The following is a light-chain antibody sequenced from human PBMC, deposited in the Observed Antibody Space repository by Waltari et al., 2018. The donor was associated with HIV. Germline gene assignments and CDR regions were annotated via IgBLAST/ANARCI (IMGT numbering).Light chain of an antibody. CDR3: MQSSHWPGT. CDR1: QSLIYTDGNTS. CDR2: KIS. Sequence: EAVLTQSPVSLSVALGRPASISCSSSQSLIYTDGNTSLNWFHQRPGQSPRRLIYKISNRESGVPDRFSASGSVTEFTLHISRVEAEDVGIFYCMQSSHWPGTFGQGTKVEIQ. V-gene: IGKV2-30*01. J-gene: IGKJ1*01.